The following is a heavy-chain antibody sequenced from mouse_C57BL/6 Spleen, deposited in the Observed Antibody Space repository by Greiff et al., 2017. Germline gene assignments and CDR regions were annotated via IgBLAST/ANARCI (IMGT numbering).Heavy chain of an antibody. CDR2: ISDGGSYI. J-gene: IGHJ2*01. V-gene: IGHV5-4*03. CDR1: GFTFSSYA. CDR3: ARGAGDYFDY. Sequence: EVMLVESGGGLVKPGGSLKLSCAASGFTFSSYAMSWVRQTPEKRLEWVATISDGGSYIYYPDNVKGRFTISRDNAKNNLYLQMSHLKSEDTAMXYCARGAGDYFDYWGQGTTLTVSS.